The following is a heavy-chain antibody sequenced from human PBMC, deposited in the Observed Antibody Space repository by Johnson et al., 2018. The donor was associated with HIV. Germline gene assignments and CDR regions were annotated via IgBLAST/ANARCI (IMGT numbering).Heavy chain of an antibody. V-gene: IGHV3-30-3*01. CDR3: ASIQGGI. J-gene: IGHJ3*02. CDR2: ISYDGSNI. CDR1: GFTFSSYA. D-gene: IGHD2-2*02. Sequence: QVQLVESGGGVVQPGRSLRLSCAASGFTFSSYALHWVRQAPGKGLEWVAVISYDGSNIYYADSVKGRFTISRDNSKNTLHLQMNSLRAEDTAVYYCASIQGGIWGQGTMVTVSS.